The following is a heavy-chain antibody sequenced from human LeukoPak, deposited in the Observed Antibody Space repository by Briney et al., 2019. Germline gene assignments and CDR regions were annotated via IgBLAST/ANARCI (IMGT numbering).Heavy chain of an antibody. CDR1: GFTFSSYA. V-gene: IGHV3-23*01. CDR3: AKALMTTVTTPGAFDT. Sequence: PGGSLRLSCAASGFTFSSYAMSWVRQAPGKGLEWVSAISGSGGSTYYADSVKGRFTISRDNSKNTLYLQMNSLRAEDTAVYYCAKALMTTVTTPGAFDTWGQGTMVTVSS. CDR2: ISGSGGST. J-gene: IGHJ3*02. D-gene: IGHD4-17*01.